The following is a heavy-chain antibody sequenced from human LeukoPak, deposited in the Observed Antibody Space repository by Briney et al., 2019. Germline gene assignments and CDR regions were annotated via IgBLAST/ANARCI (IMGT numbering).Heavy chain of an antibody. CDR1: GGTFSSYA. J-gene: IGHJ4*02. Sequence: GASVKVSCKASGGTFSSYAISWVRQAPGQGLEWMGGIIPIFGTANYAQKFQGRVTITADESTSTAYMELSSLRSEDTAVYYCAKDRGNTMVRGITAFDYWGQGTLVTVSS. V-gene: IGHV1-69*13. CDR3: AKDRGNTMVRGITAFDY. D-gene: IGHD3-10*01. CDR2: IIPIFGTA.